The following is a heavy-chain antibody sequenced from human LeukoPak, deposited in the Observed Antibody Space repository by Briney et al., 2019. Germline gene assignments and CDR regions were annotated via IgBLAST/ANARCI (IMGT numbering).Heavy chain of an antibody. V-gene: IGHV4-39*01. CDR2: IYYSGST. CDR3: ARLDRGSSSTKDAFDI. J-gene: IGHJ3*02. Sequence: SETLSLTCTVSGGSISSSSYYWGWIRQPPGKGLEWIGSIYYSGSTYYNPSLKSRVTISVDTSKNQFSLKLSSVTAADTAVYYCARLDRGSSSTKDAFDIWGQGTMVTVSS. D-gene: IGHD6-6*01. CDR1: GGSISSSSYY.